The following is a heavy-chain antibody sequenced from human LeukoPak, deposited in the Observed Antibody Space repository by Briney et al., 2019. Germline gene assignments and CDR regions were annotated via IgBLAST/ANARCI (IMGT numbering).Heavy chain of an antibody. Sequence: GGSLRLSCAASGFTFSSYGIHWVRQAPGKGLEWVAFIRYDGSNKYYADSVKGRFTISRDNSKNTLYLQMNSLRAEDTAVYYCAKEGMGYCSSTSCYAHFDYWGQGTLVTVSS. D-gene: IGHD2-2*01. V-gene: IGHV3-30*02. CDR3: AKEGMGYCSSTSCYAHFDY. CDR1: GFTFSSYG. J-gene: IGHJ4*02. CDR2: IRYDGSNK.